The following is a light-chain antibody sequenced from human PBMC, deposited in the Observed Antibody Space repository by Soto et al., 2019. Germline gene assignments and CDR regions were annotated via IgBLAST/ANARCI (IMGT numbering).Light chain of an antibody. CDR2: DAS. Sequence: EIMLTQRAGTLSLSPGQRSTLSCMASQSVSSDLAWYQQKPGQAPRLLIYDASTRATGIPARFSGSGSGTDFTLTISSLQSQDFAVYHCQQRNNWPRTFGQGTKVDIK. J-gene: IGKJ1*01. CDR1: QSVSSD. V-gene: IGKV3-11*01. CDR3: QQRNNWPRT.